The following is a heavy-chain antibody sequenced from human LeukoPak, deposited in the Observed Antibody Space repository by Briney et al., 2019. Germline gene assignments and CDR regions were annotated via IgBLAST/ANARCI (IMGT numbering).Heavy chain of an antibody. J-gene: IGHJ4*02. CDR3: ARGQGTVTTH. CDR1: GGSFSGYY. V-gene: IGHV4-34*01. D-gene: IGHD4-17*01. CDR2: INHSGSA. Sequence: PSQTLSLTCTVSGGSFSGYYWTWIRQPPGKGLEWIGEINHSGSANYNPSLKSRVTISLDTSKNQFSLKLSSVTAADTAVYYCARGQGTVTTHWGQGTLVTVSS.